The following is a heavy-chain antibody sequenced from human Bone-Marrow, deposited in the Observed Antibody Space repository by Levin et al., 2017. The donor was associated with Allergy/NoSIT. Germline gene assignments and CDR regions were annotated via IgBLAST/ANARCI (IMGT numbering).Heavy chain of an antibody. Sequence: PSETLSLTCDVSGYSISSGYYWGWIRQPPGKGLEWLGSLYHSGSAFYNPTLKSRVTISVDTSKNQFSLKLISVTAADTAVYYCARETIFGVVIANWYFDLWGRGTLVTVSS. CDR1: GYSISSGYY. D-gene: IGHD3-3*01. CDR2: LYHSGSA. CDR3: ARETIFGVVIANWYFDL. V-gene: IGHV4-38-2*02. J-gene: IGHJ2*01.